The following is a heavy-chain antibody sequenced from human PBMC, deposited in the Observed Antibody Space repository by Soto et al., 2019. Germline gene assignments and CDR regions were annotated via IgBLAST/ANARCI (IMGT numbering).Heavy chain of an antibody. CDR1: GFTFSDVW. J-gene: IGHJ4*02. Sequence: EVPLVESGGGLVKPGGSLRLSCAASGFTFSDVWMSWVRQAPGQGLAWVGLIKKKADGGTTEYAAPLKGRFTISRDDSKNTVSLQMSSLRTEDTAVYYCRTQWLDWGQGTLVTVSS. D-gene: IGHD6-19*01. CDR2: IKKKADGGTT. V-gene: IGHV3-15*01. CDR3: RTQWLD.